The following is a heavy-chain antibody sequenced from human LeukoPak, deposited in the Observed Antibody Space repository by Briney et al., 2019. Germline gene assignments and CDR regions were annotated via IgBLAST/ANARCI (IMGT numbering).Heavy chain of an antibody. CDR2: ISYSGNT. V-gene: IGHV4-31*03. J-gene: IGHJ4*02. CDR1: GGSISSGAYY. Sequence: SETLSLTCTVSGGSISSGAYYWSWIRQHPGKGLEWIGYISYSGNTDYNPSLKSRVTLSVDTPKNQFSLKLSSVTAADTAVYYCARGVRGYSYGSFDYWGQGSLVTVPS. D-gene: IGHD5-18*01. CDR3: ARGVRGYSYGSFDY.